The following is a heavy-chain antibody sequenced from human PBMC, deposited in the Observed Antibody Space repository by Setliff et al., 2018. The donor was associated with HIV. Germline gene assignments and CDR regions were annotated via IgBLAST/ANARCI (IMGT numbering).Heavy chain of an antibody. CDR3: ARGYYNFDS. J-gene: IGHJ4*02. CDR2: INAANGDT. D-gene: IGHD3-10*01. V-gene: IGHV1-3*01. CDR1: GYSFTKYG. Sequence: ASVKVSCKASGYSFTKYGIQWVRQAPGQRLEWMGLINAANGDTKYSQKFQARLTFTRDTSASTVYMELRSLRSDDTAVYYCARGYYNFDSWGQGTLVTVPQ.